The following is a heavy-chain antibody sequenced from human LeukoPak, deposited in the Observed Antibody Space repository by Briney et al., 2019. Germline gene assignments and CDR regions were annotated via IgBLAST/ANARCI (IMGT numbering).Heavy chain of an antibody. V-gene: IGHV3-74*01. J-gene: IGHJ5*02. CDR1: GFTFSSYW. CDR3: ARERSPQIYYYGSGSQANNWFDP. D-gene: IGHD3-10*01. Sequence: GGSLRLSCAASGFTFSSYWMHWVRQAPGKGLVWVSRINSDGSSTSYADSVKGRSTISRDNAKNTLYLQMNSLRAEDTAVYYCARERSPQIYYYGSGSQANNWFDPWGQGTLVTVSS. CDR2: INSDGSST.